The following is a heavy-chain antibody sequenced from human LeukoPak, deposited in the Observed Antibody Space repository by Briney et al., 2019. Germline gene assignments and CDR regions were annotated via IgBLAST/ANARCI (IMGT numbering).Heavy chain of an antibody. D-gene: IGHD4/OR15-4a*01. CDR1: GFTFSSYS. CDR3: ARDPRLWWSDDAFDI. V-gene: IGHV3-21*01. CDR2: ISSRSSYI. Sequence: GGSLRLSCAASGFTFSSYSMNWVRQAPGKGLEWVSSISSRSSYIYYADSVKGRFTISRENAKNSLYLQMNSLRAEDTAVYSCARDPRLWWSDDAFDIWGQGTMVTVSS. J-gene: IGHJ3*02.